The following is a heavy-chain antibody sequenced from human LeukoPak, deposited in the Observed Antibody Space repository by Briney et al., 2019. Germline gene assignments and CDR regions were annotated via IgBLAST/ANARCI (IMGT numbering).Heavy chain of an antibody. CDR3: ARDPYYYDSSGYSDY. J-gene: IGHJ4*02. D-gene: IGHD3-22*01. V-gene: IGHV1-2*06. CDR1: GYTFTGYY. Sequence: ASVKVSCKASGYTFTGYYMHWVRQAPGQGLEWMGRINPNGGGTDYAQKFQGRVTMTRDTSISTAYMELSRLRSDDTAVYYCARDPYYYDSSGYSDYWGQGTLVTVSS. CDR2: INPNGGGT.